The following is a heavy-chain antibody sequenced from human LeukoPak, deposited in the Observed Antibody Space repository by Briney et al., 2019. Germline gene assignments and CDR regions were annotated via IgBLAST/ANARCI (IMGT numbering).Heavy chain of an antibody. CDR1: GGTFSSYA. J-gene: IGHJ4*02. V-gene: IGHV1-8*02. D-gene: IGHD3-3*01. Sequence: GASVKVSCKASGGTFSSYAISWVRQAPGQGLEWMGWMNPNSGNTGYAQKFRGRVTMTRNTSISTAYMELSSLRSEDTAVYYCARGHRVLRFLEWGQGTLVTVSS. CDR3: ARGHRVLRFLE. CDR2: MNPNSGNT.